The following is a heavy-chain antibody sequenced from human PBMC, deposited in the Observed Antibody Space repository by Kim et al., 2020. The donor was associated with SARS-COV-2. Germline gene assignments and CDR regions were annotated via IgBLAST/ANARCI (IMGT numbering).Heavy chain of an antibody. D-gene: IGHD3-22*01. CDR3: ARDYYDSSGNWFDP. CDR2: INHSGST. V-gene: IGHV4-34*01. Sequence: SETLSLTCAVYGGSFSGYYWSWIRQPPGKGLEWIGEINHSGSTNYNPSLKSRVTISVDTSKNQFSLKLSSVTAADTAVYYCARDYYDSSGNWFDPWGQGT. CDR1: GGSFSGYY. J-gene: IGHJ5*02.